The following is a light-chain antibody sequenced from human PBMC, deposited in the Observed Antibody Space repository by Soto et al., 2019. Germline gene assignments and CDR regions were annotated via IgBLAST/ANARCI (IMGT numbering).Light chain of an antibody. Sequence: EIVLTQSPGTLSLSPGERATLSCRASQSLTNSRLAWYQQKPGQAPKVLIYGGSNRATGIPDRFSGSGSGTDFTLTISRLEPEDFAVYYCQQYGSSPFGPGTKVDIK. V-gene: IGKV3-20*01. CDR2: GGS. J-gene: IGKJ3*01. CDR1: QSLTNSR. CDR3: QQYGSSP.